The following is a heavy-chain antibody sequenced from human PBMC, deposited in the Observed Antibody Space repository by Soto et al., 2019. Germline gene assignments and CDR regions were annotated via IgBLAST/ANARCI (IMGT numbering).Heavy chain of an antibody. CDR1: GFTFSSYW. J-gene: IGHJ6*02. Sequence: GSLRLSCAASGFTFSSYWMSWVRQAPGKGLEWVANIKQDGREKYYVDSVKGRFTISRDNAKNSLYLQMNSLRAEDTAVYYCARDEYYDFWSGYYTGMYYYGMDVWGQGTTVTVSS. CDR2: IKQDGREK. D-gene: IGHD3-3*01. CDR3: ARDEYYDFWSGYYTGMYYYGMDV. V-gene: IGHV3-7*01.